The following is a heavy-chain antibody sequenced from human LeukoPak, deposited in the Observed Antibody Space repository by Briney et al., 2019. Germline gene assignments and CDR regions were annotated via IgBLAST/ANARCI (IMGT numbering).Heavy chain of an antibody. V-gene: IGHV3-21*01. Sequence: GGSLRLSCAASGLTFSDYNMNWGRQAPGKGLGWVSSITSRSSYIYYADSVKGRFTISRDNAKNSLFLQMNNLRVEDTAVYYCARSGESSSYLPYDYWGQGTLVTVSS. CDR2: ITSRSSYI. CDR1: GLTFSDYN. J-gene: IGHJ4*02. CDR3: ARSGESSSYLPYDY. D-gene: IGHD3-22*01.